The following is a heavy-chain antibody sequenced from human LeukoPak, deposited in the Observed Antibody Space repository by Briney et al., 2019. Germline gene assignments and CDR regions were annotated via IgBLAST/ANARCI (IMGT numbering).Heavy chain of an antibody. CDR2: ISSSSSYI. CDR3: PRTLVPAAMSNNWFDP. J-gene: IGHJ5*02. Sequence: PGGSLRLSCAASGFTFSSYSMNWVRQAPGKGLEWVSSISSSSSYIYYADSVKGRFTISRDNAKNSLYLQMNSLRAEDTAVYYCPRTLVPAAMSNNWFDPWGQGTLVTVSS. V-gene: IGHV3-21*01. CDR1: GFTFSSYS. D-gene: IGHD2-2*01.